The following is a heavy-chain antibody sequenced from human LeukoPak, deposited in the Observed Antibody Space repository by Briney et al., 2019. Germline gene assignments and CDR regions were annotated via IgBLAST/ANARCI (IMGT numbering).Heavy chain of an antibody. CDR1: GFTFTSYW. CDR3: ARVRLAAEDY. Sequence: GGSLRLSCEASGFTFTSYWMSWVRQAPGKELEWVANIKQDGSEKNYVDSVKGRFSISRDNAKNSLYLQMYSLRADDTAVYYCARVRLAAEDYWGQGTLLTVSS. J-gene: IGHJ4*02. CDR2: IKQDGSEK. D-gene: IGHD6-13*01. V-gene: IGHV3-7*05.